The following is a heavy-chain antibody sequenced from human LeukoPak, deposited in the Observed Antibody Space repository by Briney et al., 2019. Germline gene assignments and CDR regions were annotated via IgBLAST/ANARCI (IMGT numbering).Heavy chain of an antibody. V-gene: IGHV3-53*01. D-gene: IGHD3-9*01. CDR3: ARGGRRDDILTGYFPFDY. CDR2: IYSGGST. CDR1: GFTVSSNY. Sequence: PGGSLRLSCAASGFTVSSNYMSWVRQAPGKGLEWVSVIYSGGSTYYADSVKGRFTISRDNSKNTLYLQVNSLRAEDTAVYYCARGGRRDDILTGYFPFDYWGQGTLVTVSS. J-gene: IGHJ4*02.